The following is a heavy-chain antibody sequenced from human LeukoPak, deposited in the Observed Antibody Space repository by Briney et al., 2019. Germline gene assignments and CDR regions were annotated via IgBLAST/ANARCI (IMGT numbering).Heavy chain of an antibody. Sequence: SETLSLTCTVSGGSISSHYWSWIRQPPGKGLEWIGYIYYSGSTNYNPSLKSRVTISVDTSKNQFSLKLSSVTAADTAVYYCARTSYSSSSVWFDPWGQGTLVTVFS. CDR3: ARTSYSSSSVWFDP. D-gene: IGHD6-6*01. J-gene: IGHJ5*02. V-gene: IGHV4-59*11. CDR1: GGSISSHY. CDR2: IYYSGST.